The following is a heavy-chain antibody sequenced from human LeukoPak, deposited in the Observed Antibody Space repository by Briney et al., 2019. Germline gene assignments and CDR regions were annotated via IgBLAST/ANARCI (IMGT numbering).Heavy chain of an antibody. CDR3: ARDGRRYYDSSGYSNYYYYMDV. D-gene: IGHD3-22*01. CDR2: IIPIFGTA. V-gene: IGHV1-69*06. J-gene: IGHJ6*03. Sequence: ASVKVSCKASGGSFSSYAISWVRQAPGQGLEWMGGIIPIFGTANYAQKFQGRVTITADKSTSTAYMELSSLRSEDTAVYYCARDGRRYYDSSGYSNYYYYMDVWGKGTTVTVSS. CDR1: GGSFSSYA.